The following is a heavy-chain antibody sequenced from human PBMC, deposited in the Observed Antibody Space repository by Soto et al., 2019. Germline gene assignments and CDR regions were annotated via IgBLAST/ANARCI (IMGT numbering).Heavy chain of an antibody. D-gene: IGHD5-18*01. CDR1: GGSIRSGGYY. V-gene: IGHV4-31*03. CDR3: ARDRLMATAGTARHYFGLDV. J-gene: IGHJ6*02. CDR2: IYYSGNT. Sequence: SETLSLTCTVSGGSIRSGGYYWSWVRQNPRRGLEWIGNIYYSGNTYYNPSLKSRLTISVDTSKNQSSLNLSSVTAADTAVYYCARDRLMATAGTARHYFGLDVWGQGTTVTVSS.